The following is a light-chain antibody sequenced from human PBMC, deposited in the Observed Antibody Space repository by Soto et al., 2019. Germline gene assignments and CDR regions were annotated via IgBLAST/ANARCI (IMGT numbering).Light chain of an antibody. CDR2: GAS. CDR3: QQTYAPPLT. J-gene: IGKJ1*01. Sequence: DIQMTQFPSSLSASVGDSVTITCRASQNIRIYLNWYQHKPGKAPSVLVYGASTLQSGVPSRFSASASGPLYTLPINRLQPEDFATYYCQQTYAPPLTFGQGTKVEIK. CDR1: QNIRIY. V-gene: IGKV1-39*01.